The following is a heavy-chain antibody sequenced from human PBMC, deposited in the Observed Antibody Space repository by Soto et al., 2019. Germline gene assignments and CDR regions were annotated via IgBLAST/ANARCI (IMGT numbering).Heavy chain of an antibody. CDR2: IDPSGGIT. J-gene: IGHJ4*02. CDR3: ARVMIGHDNYETSVYYFDH. V-gene: IGHV1-46*01. D-gene: IGHD3-16*01. CDR1: GYSFTNFH. Sequence: QVQLSQFGAEVKKPGASVKVSCKASGYSFTNFHIHWVRQAPGQGLEWMGMIDPSGGITRDAQRGPGTITKPGGPPASNVDIEVISLTSEDTSVYYCARVMIGHDNYETSVYYFDHWGQGTLVTVSA.